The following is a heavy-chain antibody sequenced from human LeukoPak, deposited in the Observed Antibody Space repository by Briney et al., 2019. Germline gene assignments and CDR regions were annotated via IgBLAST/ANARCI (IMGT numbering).Heavy chain of an antibody. J-gene: IGHJ4*02. CDR3: ANRARAVVRNDDY. V-gene: IGHV3-7*01. D-gene: IGHD4-23*01. CDR2: IKQDGSEK. Sequence: GGSLRLSCAASGFTFSSYWMSWVRQAPGKGLEWVANIKQDGSEKYYVDSVKGRFTISRDNAKNSLYLQMNSLRAEDTAVYYCANRARAVVRNDDYWGQGTLVTVSS. CDR1: GFTFSSYW.